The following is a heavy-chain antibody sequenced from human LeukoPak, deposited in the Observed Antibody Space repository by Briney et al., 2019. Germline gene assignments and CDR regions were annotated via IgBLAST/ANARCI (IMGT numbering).Heavy chain of an antibody. Sequence: ASVKVSCKASGYTFTSYGISWVRQAPGQGLEWMGWISAYNGNTNYAQKLQGRVTMTTDTSTSTAYMELRSLRSDDTAVCYCAKEVGSGLYMDVWGKGTTVTVSS. CDR2: ISAYNGNT. CDR3: AKEVGSGLYMDV. D-gene: IGHD6-19*01. V-gene: IGHV1-18*01. CDR1: GYTFTSYG. J-gene: IGHJ6*03.